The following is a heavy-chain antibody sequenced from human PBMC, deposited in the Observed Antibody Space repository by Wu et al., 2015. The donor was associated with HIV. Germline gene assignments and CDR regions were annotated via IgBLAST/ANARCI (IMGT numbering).Heavy chain of an antibody. J-gene: IGHJ5*02. Sequence: QVQLVQSGAEVKKPGASVKVSCKASGYTFTSYDINWVRQATGQGLEWMGWMNPNSGNTGYAQKFQGRVTMTTNTSINTGYMELSSLRSEDTAVYYCARGWYAWGSYRYTQMLNPWGQGTLVTVSS. D-gene: IGHD3-16*02. CDR1: GYTFTSYD. CDR3: ARGWYAWGSYRYTQMLNP. CDR2: MNPNSGNT. V-gene: IGHV1-8*01.